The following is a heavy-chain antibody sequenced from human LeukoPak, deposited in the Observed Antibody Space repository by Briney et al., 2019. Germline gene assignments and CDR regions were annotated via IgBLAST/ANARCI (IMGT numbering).Heavy chain of an antibody. CDR1: GFTFSSYW. D-gene: IGHD6-6*01. CDR2: IKGDGSEK. V-gene: IGHV3-7*01. CDR3: ASPAKYSDTWYFDY. Sequence: GGSLRLSCAASGFTFSSYWMSWVRQAPGEGLEWVANIKGDGSEKYYVDSVKGRFTISRDNAKNSLYLQMNSLRAEDTAVYYCASPAKYSDTWYFDYWGQGTLVTVSS. J-gene: IGHJ4*02.